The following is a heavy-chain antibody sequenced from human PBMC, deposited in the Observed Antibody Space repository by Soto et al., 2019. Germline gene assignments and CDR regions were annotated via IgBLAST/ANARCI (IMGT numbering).Heavy chain of an antibody. CDR2: MNPNSGNT. Sequence: ASVKVSCKASGYTFTNSGIIWVRQAPGQGLEWMGWMNPNSGNTGYAQQFQGRVTMTRNTSISTAYMELSSLRSEDTAVYYCAREISGSYRFDYWGQGTLVTVSS. J-gene: IGHJ4*02. D-gene: IGHD1-26*01. V-gene: IGHV1-8*02. CDR3: AREISGSYRFDY. CDR1: GYTFTNSG.